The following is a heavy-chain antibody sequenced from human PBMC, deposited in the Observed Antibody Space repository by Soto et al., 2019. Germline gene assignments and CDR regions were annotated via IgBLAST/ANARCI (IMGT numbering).Heavy chain of an antibody. CDR1: GYTFTGYY. Sequence: ASVKVSCKASGYTFTGYYMHWVRQAPGQGLEWMGWINPNSGGTNYAQKFQGWVTMTRDTSISTAYMELSRLRSDDTAVYYCAKASKVRAAKEGNWFDPWGQGTLVTVSS. CDR2: INPNSGGT. V-gene: IGHV1-2*04. J-gene: IGHJ5*02. D-gene: IGHD2-15*01. CDR3: AKASKVRAAKEGNWFDP.